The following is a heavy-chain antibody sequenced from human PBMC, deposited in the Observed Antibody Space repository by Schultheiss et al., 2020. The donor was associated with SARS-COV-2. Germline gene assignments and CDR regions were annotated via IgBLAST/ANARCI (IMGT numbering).Heavy chain of an antibody. D-gene: IGHD3-9*01. CDR2: IWYDGSNK. CDR1: GFTFSSYG. V-gene: IGHV3-33*01. CDR3: ARDRFTLTGYYKGGVFDY. Sequence: GESLKISCAASGFTFSSYGMHWVRQAPGKGLEWVAVIWYDGSNKYYADSVKGRFTISRDNSKNTLYLQMNSLRAEDTAVYYCARDRFTLTGYYKGGVFDYWGQGTLVTVSS. J-gene: IGHJ4*02.